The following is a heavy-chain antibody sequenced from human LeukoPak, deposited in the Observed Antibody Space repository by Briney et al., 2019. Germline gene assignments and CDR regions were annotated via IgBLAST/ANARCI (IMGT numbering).Heavy chain of an antibody. D-gene: IGHD1-26*01. CDR3: AREAVGATSPFDY. V-gene: IGHV1-2*02. J-gene: IGHJ4*02. CDR2: INPNSGGT. Sequence: GASVKVSCKTSGYTFTGYYMRWVRQAPGQGLEWMGWINPNSGGTNYAQRFQGRVTMTRDTSISTAYMELSRLRSDDTAVYYCAREAVGATSPFDYWGQGTLVTVSS. CDR1: GYTFTGYY.